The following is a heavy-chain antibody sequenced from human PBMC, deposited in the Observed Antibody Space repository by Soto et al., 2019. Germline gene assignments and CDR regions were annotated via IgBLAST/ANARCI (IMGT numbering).Heavy chain of an antibody. J-gene: IGHJ3*02. V-gene: IGHV1-46*03. CDR2: INPSGGST. Sequence: GASVKVSCKASGYTFTSYYMHWVRQAPGQGLEWMGIINPSGGSTSYAQKFQGRVTMTRDTSTSTVYMELSSLRSEDMAVYYCARDGPEDAFDIWGQGTMVTVSS. CDR1: GYTFTSYY. CDR3: ARDGPEDAFDI.